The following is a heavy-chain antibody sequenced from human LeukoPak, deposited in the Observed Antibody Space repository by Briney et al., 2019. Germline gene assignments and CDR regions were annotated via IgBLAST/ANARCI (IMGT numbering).Heavy chain of an antibody. CDR2: ISGSGGST. V-gene: IGHV3-23*01. D-gene: IGHD3-22*01. CDR1: GFTFSSYA. J-gene: IGHJ4*02. CDR3: AKTPFSYYYDSSGYYLDY. Sequence: GGSLRLSCATSGFTFSSYAMSWVRQAPGKGLEWVSAISGSGGSTYYADSVKGRFTISRDNSKNTLYLQMNSLRAEDTAVYYFAKTPFSYYYDSSGYYLDYWGQGTLVTVSS.